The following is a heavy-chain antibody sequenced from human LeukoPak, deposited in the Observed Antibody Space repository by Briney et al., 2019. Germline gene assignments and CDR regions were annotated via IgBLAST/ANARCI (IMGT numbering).Heavy chain of an antibody. CDR1: GYTFTSYW. D-gene: IGHD1-26*01. J-gene: IGHJ3*01. Sequence: GESLKISCQAPGYTFTSYWIGWVRQLPGKGLEWMGIVYPGDSDTRYSPSFQGQVTISADKSISTAYLQWSSLKAADTAMYYCARQAPRYSGTYYAFDLWGQGTMVTVSS. CDR3: ARQAPRYSGTYYAFDL. V-gene: IGHV5-51*01. CDR2: VYPGDSDT.